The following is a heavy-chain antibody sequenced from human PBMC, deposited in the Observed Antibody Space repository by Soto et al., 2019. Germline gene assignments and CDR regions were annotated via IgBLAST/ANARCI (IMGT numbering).Heavy chain of an antibody. CDR3: ARSSPLDLYCSSTSCYHYFDY. V-gene: IGHV1-69*01. CDR2: IIPIFGTA. CDR1: GGTFSSYA. D-gene: IGHD2-2*01. Sequence: QVQLVQSGAEVKKPGSSVKVSCKASGGTFSSYAISWVRQAPGQGLEWMGGIIPIFGTANYAQTFQGRVTITADESMSKAYMELSSLRSEDTAVYYCARSSPLDLYCSSTSCYHYFDYWGQGTLVTVSS. J-gene: IGHJ4*02.